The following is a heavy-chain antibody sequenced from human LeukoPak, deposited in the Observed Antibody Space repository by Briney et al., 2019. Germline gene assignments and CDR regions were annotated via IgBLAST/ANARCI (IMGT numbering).Heavy chain of an antibody. V-gene: IGHV3-23*01. CDR2: ISGSGGST. CDR3: AKICGYDYALFDY. J-gene: IGHJ4*02. CDR1: GFTFSSYA. D-gene: IGHD5-12*01. Sequence: GVSLRLSCAASGFTFSSYAMSWVRQAPGKGLEWVSAISGSGGSTYYADSVKGRFTISRDNSKNTLYLQMNSLRAEDTAVYYCAKICGYDYALFDYWGQGTLVTVSS.